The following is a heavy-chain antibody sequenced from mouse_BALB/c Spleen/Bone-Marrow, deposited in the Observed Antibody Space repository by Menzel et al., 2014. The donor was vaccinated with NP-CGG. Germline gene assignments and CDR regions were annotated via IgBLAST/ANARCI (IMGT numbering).Heavy chain of an antibody. CDR2: IDPANGNT. V-gene: IGHV14-3*02. CDR3: ARWEYYAMDY. J-gene: IGHJ4*01. Sequence: EVQLQQSGAELVRPGTLVKLSCKASGFNIKDTYMHWVKQRPEQGLEWIGRIDPANGNTKYDPKFQGKATITADTSSNTAYLQLSSLTSEDTAVYYCARWEYYAMDYWGQGTSVTVSS. D-gene: IGHD4-1*01. CDR1: GFNIKDTY.